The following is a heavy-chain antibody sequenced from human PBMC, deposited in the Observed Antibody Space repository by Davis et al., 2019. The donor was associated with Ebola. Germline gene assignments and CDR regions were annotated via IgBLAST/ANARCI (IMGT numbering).Heavy chain of an antibody. CDR1: GGSFSGYY. CDR3: ARERAAAYFDY. J-gene: IGHJ4*02. CDR2: INHSGST. V-gene: IGHV4-34*01. Sequence: MPSETLSLTCAVYGGSFSGYYWSWIRQPPGKGLEWIGEINHSGSTNYNPSLKSRVTISVDTSKNQFSLKLSSVTAADTAVYYCARERAAAYFDYWGQGTLVTVSS. D-gene: IGHD6-13*01.